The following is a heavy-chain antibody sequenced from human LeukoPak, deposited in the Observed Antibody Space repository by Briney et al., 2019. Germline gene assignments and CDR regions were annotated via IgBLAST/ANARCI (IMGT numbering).Heavy chain of an antibody. J-gene: IGHJ4*02. CDR1: GGSISSGDYY. CDR2: IYYSGST. CDR3: ARFRSGYTIDY. V-gene: IGHV4-30-4*01. Sequence: SETLSLTCTVSGGSISSGDYYWSWIRQPPGKGLEGIGYIYYSGSTYYNPSLKSRVTISVDTSKNQFSLKLSSVTAADTAVYYCARFRSGYTIDYWGQGTLVTVSS. D-gene: IGHD3-3*01.